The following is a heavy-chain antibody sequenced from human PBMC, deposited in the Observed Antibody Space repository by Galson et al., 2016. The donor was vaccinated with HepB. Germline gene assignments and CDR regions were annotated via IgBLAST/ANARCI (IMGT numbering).Heavy chain of an antibody. CDR3: SRISGYTYGHDFDY. CDR1: GFTFADYA. D-gene: IGHD5-18*01. V-gene: IGHV3-49*03. Sequence: SLRLSCATSGFTFADYAMTWFRQTPGEGLEWVGFVRSETYGGTTDYAASVEGRFTISRDDSNSIAYLQMNSLKTEDTAVYYWSRISGYTYGHDFDYWGQGTLVTVSS. CDR2: VRSETYGGTT. J-gene: IGHJ4*02.